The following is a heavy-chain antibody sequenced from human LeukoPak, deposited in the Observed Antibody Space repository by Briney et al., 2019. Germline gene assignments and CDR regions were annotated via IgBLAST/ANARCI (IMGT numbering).Heavy chain of an antibody. CDR3: ARELVVYNWFDP. J-gene: IGHJ5*02. V-gene: IGHV4-59*01. CDR2: IYYSGST. Sequence: SETLSLTCTVSGGSISSYYWSWIRQPPGKGLEWIGYIYYSGSTNYNPSLKSRVTISVDTSKNQFSLKLSSVTAADTAVYYCARELVVYNWFDPWGQGTLVTVSS. CDR1: GGSISSYY. D-gene: IGHD6-13*01.